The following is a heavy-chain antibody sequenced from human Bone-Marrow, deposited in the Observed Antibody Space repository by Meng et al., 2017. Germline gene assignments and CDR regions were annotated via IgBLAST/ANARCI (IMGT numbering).Heavy chain of an antibody. Sequence: GESLKISCAASGFTFSDYYMSWIRQAPGKGLEWVSYISSSGSTIYYADSVKGRFTISRDNAKNTLYLQMGSLRAEDMAVYYCARDQDDSGSYYFDYWGQGTLVTVSS. D-gene: IGHD1-26*01. CDR1: GFTFSDYY. CDR2: ISSSGSTI. CDR3: ARDQDDSGSYYFDY. V-gene: IGHV3-11*04. J-gene: IGHJ4*02.